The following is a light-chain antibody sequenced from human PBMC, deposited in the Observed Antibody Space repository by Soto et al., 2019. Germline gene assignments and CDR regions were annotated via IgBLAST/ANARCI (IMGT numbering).Light chain of an antibody. Sequence: EIVLTQSPGTLSLSPGERATLSCRASQSVSSSYLAWYQQKPGQAPRLLIYGASSRATGIPDRFSGSGSGTDFPLTISRLEPEDFEVYYCQQYGSAYTFGQGTKLEI. CDR2: GAS. V-gene: IGKV3-20*01. J-gene: IGKJ2*01. CDR1: QSVSSSY. CDR3: QQYGSAYT.